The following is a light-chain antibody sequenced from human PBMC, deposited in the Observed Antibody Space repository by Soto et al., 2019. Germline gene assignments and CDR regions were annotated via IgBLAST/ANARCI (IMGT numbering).Light chain of an antibody. CDR3: QHRSNWPLT. J-gene: IGKJ4*01. Sequence: EIVLTQSPATLSLSPGERATLSCRASQSVGSYLAWYQQKPGQAPRLLIYDASNRATGIPARVSGSGSGTDFTLTISSLEPEDLAVYYCQHRSNWPLTFGGGNKVAIK. CDR1: QSVGSY. V-gene: IGKV3-11*01. CDR2: DAS.